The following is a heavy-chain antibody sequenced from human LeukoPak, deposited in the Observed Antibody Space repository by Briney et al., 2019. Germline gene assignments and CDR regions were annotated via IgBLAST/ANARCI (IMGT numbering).Heavy chain of an antibody. V-gene: IGHV3-33*01. D-gene: IGHD3-10*01. CDR3: AREYGSGMDYFDP. CDR2: IWYDGSNK. Sequence: PGRSLRLSCAASGFTFRNYGMHWVRQAPGKGLEWVAVIWYDGSNKYYGDSVKGRFTISRDNSKNTLYLQMNSLRAEDTAVYYCAREYGSGMDYFDPWGQGTLVTVSS. CDR1: GFTFRNYG. J-gene: IGHJ5*02.